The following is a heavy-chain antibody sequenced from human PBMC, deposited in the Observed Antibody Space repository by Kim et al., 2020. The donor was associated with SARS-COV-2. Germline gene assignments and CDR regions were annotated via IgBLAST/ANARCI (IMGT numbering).Heavy chain of an antibody. Sequence: ASVKVSCKASGYTFTSYAMNWVRQAPGQGLEWMGWINTNTGNPTYAQGFTGRFVFSLDTSVSTAYLQISSLKAEDTAVYYCARQSGWYGSRYYYGMDVWGQGTTVTVSS. CDR2: INTNTGNP. D-gene: IGHD6-19*01. V-gene: IGHV7-4-1*02. J-gene: IGHJ6*02. CDR1: GYTFTSYA. CDR3: ARQSGWYGSRYYYGMDV.